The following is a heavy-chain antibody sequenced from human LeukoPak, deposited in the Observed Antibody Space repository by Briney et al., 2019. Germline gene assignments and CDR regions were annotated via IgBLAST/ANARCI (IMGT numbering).Heavy chain of an antibody. CDR2: ISYDGSNK. CDR1: GFTFSSYA. CDR3: ARGWDITIFGVVTY. D-gene: IGHD3-3*01. Sequence: PGGSLRLSCAASGFTFSSYAMHWVRQAPGKGLEWVAVISYDGSNKYYADSVKGRFTISRDNSKNTLYLQMNSLRAEDTAVYYCARGWDITIFGVVTYWGQGTLVTVSS. J-gene: IGHJ4*02. V-gene: IGHV3-30-3*01.